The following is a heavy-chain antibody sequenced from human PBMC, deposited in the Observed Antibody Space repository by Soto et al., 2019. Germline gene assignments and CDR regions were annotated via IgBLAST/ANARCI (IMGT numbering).Heavy chain of an antibody. J-gene: IGHJ6*02. Sequence: QVQLQESGPGLVKPSQTLSLTCTVSGGSISSGGYYWSWIRQHPGKGLEWIGYIYYSGSTYYNPSLKSRVTISVDTSKNQFSLKLSSVTAADTAVYYCARVDSDYYYYYGMDVWGQGTTVTVSS. CDR1: GGSISSGGYY. CDR3: ARVDSDYYYYYGMDV. CDR2: IYYSGST. V-gene: IGHV4-31*03.